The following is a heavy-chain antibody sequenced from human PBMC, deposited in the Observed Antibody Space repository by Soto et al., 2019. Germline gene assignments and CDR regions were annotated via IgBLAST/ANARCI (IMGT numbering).Heavy chain of an antibody. Sequence: GGSLRLSCAASGFTFSSYGMHWVRQAPGKGLEWVAVISYDGSNKYYADSVKGRFTISRDNSKNTLYLQMNSLRAEDTAVYYCAKDLAGFPLGYWGQGTLVTVSS. J-gene: IGHJ4*02. D-gene: IGHD2-21*01. V-gene: IGHV3-30*18. CDR1: GFTFSSYG. CDR3: AKDLAGFPLGY. CDR2: ISYDGSNK.